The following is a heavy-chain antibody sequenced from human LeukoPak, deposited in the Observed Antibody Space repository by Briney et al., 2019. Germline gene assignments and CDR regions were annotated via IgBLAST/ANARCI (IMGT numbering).Heavy chain of an antibody. J-gene: IGHJ4*02. CDR3: VRDES. V-gene: IGHV3-7*04. Sequence: PGGSLRLSCAASGFTFSRHWMSWVREAPGKGLEWVANIKEDGSVKYYVDSVKGRFTISRDNAKNSLYLEMNSLRVDDTAVYFCVRDESWGQGTLVTVSS. CDR2: IKEDGSVK. CDR1: GFTFSRHW.